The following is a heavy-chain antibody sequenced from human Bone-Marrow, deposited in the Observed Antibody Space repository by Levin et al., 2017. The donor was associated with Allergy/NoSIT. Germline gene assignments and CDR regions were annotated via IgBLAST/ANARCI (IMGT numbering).Heavy chain of an antibody. V-gene: IGHV1-69*13. D-gene: IGHD2-8*01. CDR3: VREYGTYCSNSLCYRGTTDY. Sequence: SVKVSCKASGGTFNNYSVTWVRQAPGQGLEWLGGIIPFFGTANYAPKFQGRVALTADESTHTTYMALSSLRSQDTAIYYSVREYGTYCSNSLCYRGTTDYWGQGTLVTVSS. CDR1: GGTFNNYS. J-gene: IGHJ4*01. CDR2: IIPFFGTA.